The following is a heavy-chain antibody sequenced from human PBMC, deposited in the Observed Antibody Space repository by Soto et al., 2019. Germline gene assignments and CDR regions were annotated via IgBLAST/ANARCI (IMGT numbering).Heavy chain of an antibody. CDR3: ARGIGTLKGGQDIVVVPAAMPGSNWFDP. D-gene: IGHD2-2*01. Sequence: SETLSLTCAVYGGSFSGYYWSWIRQPPGKGLEWIGEINHSGSTNYNPSLKSRVTISVDTSKNQFSLKLGSVTAADTAVYYCARGIGTLKGGQDIVVVPAAMPGSNWFDPWGQGTLVTVSS. CDR2: INHSGST. V-gene: IGHV4-34*01. CDR1: GGSFSGYY. J-gene: IGHJ5*02.